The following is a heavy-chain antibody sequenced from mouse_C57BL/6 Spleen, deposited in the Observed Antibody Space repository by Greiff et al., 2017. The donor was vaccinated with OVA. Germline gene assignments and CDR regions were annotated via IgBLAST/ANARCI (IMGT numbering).Heavy chain of an antibody. V-gene: IGHV1-82*01. CDR3: ARTLYYYGSSLFAY. D-gene: IGHD1-1*01. CDR2: IYPGDGDT. Sequence: QVQLKESGPELVKPGASVKISCKASGYAFSSSWMNWVKQRPGKGLEWIGRIYPGDGDTNYNGKFKGKATLTADKSSSTAYMQLSSLTSEDSAVYFCARTLYYYGSSLFAYWGQGTLVTVSA. J-gene: IGHJ3*01. CDR1: GYAFSSSW.